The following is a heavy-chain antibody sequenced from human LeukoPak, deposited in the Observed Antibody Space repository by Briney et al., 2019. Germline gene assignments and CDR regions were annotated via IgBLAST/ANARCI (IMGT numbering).Heavy chain of an antibody. V-gene: IGHV3-30*14. CDR1: GFTFSSYA. Sequence: GGSLRLSCAASGFTFSSYAMHWVRQAPGKGLEWVAVISYDGSNKYYADSVKGRFTISRDNSKNTLYLQMNSLRAEDTAVYFCARGSASSGWYVFNYWGQGTLVTVSS. J-gene: IGHJ4*02. CDR3: ARGSASSGWYVFNY. D-gene: IGHD6-19*01. CDR2: ISYDGSNK.